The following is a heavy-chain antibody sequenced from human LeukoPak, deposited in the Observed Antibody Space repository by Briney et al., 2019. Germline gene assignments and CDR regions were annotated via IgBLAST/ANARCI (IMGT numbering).Heavy chain of an antibody. J-gene: IGHJ3*02. CDR2: ISYDGSNK. CDR1: GFTFSSYA. CDR3: VVGATTYAFDI. Sequence: GGSLRLSCAASGFTFSSYAMHWVRQAPGKGLEWVAVISYDGSNKYYADSVKGRFTISRDNSKNTLYLQMNSQRAEDTAVYYCVVGATTYAFDIWGQGTMVTVSS. V-gene: IGHV3-30*04. D-gene: IGHD1-26*01.